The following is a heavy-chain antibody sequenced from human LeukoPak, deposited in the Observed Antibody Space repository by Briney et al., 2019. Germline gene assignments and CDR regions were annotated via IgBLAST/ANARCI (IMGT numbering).Heavy chain of an antibody. Sequence: ASVKVSCKASGYTFTSYYMHWVRQAPGQGLEWMGIINPSGGSTSYAQKFQGRVTMTRDMSTSTVYMELSSLRTEDTALYYCAKDSSVNFFYFDSWGQGTLVTVSS. J-gene: IGHJ4*02. CDR1: GYTFTSYY. D-gene: IGHD3-3*01. CDR3: AKDSSVNFFYFDS. V-gene: IGHV1-46*01. CDR2: INPSGGST.